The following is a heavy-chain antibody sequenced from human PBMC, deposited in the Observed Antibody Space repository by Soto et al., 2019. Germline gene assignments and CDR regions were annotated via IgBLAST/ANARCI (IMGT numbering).Heavy chain of an antibody. CDR2: IYYNEIT. Sequence: SETLSLTCTVSGGSISSGDYYWSWIRQPPGKGLEWIGYIYYNEITNYNPSLKSRVAISVDTSKNQFSLKLSSVTAADTAMYYCARIQYRNWFDPWGQGTLVTVSS. J-gene: IGHJ5*02. CDR1: GGSISSGDYY. D-gene: IGHD5-12*01. V-gene: IGHV4-61*08. CDR3: ARIQYRNWFDP.